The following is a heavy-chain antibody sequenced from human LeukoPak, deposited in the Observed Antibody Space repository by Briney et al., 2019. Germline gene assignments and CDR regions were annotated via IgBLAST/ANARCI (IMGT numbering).Heavy chain of an antibody. Sequence: SETLSLTCTVSGGSISSYYWSWIRQPPGKGLEWIGYIYYSGSTNYNPSLKSRVTISVDTSKNQFSLKLSSVTAADTAVYYCARVRGDYYDSSGPRVASEGADEYYFDYWGQGTLVTVSS. CDR2: IYYSGST. V-gene: IGHV4-59*01. CDR3: ARVRGDYYDSSGPRVASEGADEYYFDY. D-gene: IGHD3-22*01. CDR1: GGSISSYY. J-gene: IGHJ4*02.